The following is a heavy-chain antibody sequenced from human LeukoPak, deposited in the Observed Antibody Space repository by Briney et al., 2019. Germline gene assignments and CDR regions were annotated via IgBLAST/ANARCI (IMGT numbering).Heavy chain of an antibody. Sequence: GRSLRLSCAASGFTFSSYGMHWVRQAPGKGLEWVAVIWYDGSNTYYADSVKGRFTISRDNSKNTQYLQMNSLRAEDTAVYYCARIGYCSGGSCYWVYFDYWGQGTLVTVSS. J-gene: IGHJ4*02. CDR1: GFTFSSYG. V-gene: IGHV3-33*01. CDR2: IWYDGSNT. D-gene: IGHD2-15*01. CDR3: ARIGYCSGGSCYWVYFDY.